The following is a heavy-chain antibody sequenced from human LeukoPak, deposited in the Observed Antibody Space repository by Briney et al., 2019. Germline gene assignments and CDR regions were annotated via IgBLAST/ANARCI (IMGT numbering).Heavy chain of an antibody. V-gene: IGHV1-18*01. CDR3: ARVGRTNSGSYYHPFDY. CDR1: GYTFTSYG. J-gene: IGHJ4*02. CDR2: ISAYNGNT. Sequence: ASVKVSCKASGYTFTSYGISWVRQAPGQGLEWMGWISAYNGNTNYAQKLQGRVTMTTDTSTSTAYMELRSLRSDDTAVYYCARVGRTNSGSYYHPFDYWGQGTLVTVSS. D-gene: IGHD1-26*01.